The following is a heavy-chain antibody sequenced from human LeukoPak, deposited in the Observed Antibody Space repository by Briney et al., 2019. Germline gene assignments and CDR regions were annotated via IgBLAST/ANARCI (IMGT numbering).Heavy chain of an antibody. D-gene: IGHD6-6*01. CDR2: IYYSGST. J-gene: IGHJ4*02. V-gene: IGHV4-59*01. Sequence: PSETLSLTCTVSGGSISSYYWSWIRQPPGKGLEWIGYIYYSGSTNYNPSLKSRVTISVDTSKNQFSLKLSSVTAADTAVYYCARVSSSSSSPFAYWGQGTLVTVSS. CDR3: ARVSSSSSSPFAY. CDR1: GGSISSYY.